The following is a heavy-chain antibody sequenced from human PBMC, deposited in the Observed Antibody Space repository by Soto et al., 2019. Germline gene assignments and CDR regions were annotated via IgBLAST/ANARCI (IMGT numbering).Heavy chain of an antibody. CDR1: GGSISSYY. D-gene: IGHD3-10*01. J-gene: IGHJ6*03. CDR3: ARDRGPAYYMDG. CDR2: IYYSGST. Sequence: SETLSLTCTVSGGSISSYYWSWIRQPPGKGLEWIGYIYYSGSTNYNPSLKSRVTISVDTSKNQFSLKLSSVTAADTAVYYCARDRGPAYYMDGWGKGNTVTVSS. V-gene: IGHV4-59*01.